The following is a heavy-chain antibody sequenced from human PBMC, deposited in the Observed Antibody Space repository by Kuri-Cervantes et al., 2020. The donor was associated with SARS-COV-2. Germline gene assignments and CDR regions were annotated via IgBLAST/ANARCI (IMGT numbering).Heavy chain of an antibody. V-gene: IGHV4-59*12. J-gene: IGHJ6*02. Sequence: ESLKISCTVSGGSISSYFWSWIRQPPGKGLEWIGYIYHSGSTNYNPSLKSRVTISVDTSKNQFSLKLSSVTAADTAVYYCARVGYYYYGMDVWGQGTTVTGSS. CDR2: IYHSGST. CDR3: ARVGYYYYGMDV. CDR1: GGSISSYF.